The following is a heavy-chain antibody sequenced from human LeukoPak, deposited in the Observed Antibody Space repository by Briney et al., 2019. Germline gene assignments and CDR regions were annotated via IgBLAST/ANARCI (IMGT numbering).Heavy chain of an antibody. CDR3: ARDTARYCSGGSCYSFDP. D-gene: IGHD2-15*01. V-gene: IGHV4-4*07. J-gene: IGHJ5*02. CDR2: IYSRGDT. Sequence: KPSETLSLTCTVSGGSISSYYWSWIRQPAGEGLEWIGRIYSRGDTYYNPSLNSRVTMSVDTSKNQFSLSLNSVTAADTAVYYCARDTARYCSGGSCYSFDPWGQGTLVTVSS. CDR1: GGSISSYY.